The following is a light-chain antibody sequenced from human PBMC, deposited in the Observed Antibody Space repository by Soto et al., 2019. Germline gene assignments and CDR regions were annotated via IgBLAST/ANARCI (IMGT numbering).Light chain of an antibody. Sequence: DIVMTQSPDSLAVSLGERATINCKSSQSVLYSSNNKNYLAWYQQKPGQPPKLLIYWASTRESGIPDRFSGSGSGTDFTLTISSLQAEDVAVYYCQHYNSYSEAFGQGTKVELK. CDR3: QHYNSYSEA. CDR1: QSVLYSSNNKNY. J-gene: IGKJ1*01. CDR2: WAS. V-gene: IGKV4-1*01.